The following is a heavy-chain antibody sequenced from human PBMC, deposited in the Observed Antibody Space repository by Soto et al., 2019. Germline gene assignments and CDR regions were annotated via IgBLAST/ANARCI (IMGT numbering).Heavy chain of an antibody. CDR3: TNMVRGVIITDSYYGMDV. CDR1: GGTFSSYA. V-gene: IGHV1-69*01. D-gene: IGHD3-10*01. J-gene: IGHJ6*02. CDR2: IIPIFGTA. Sequence: QVQLVQSGAEVKKPGSSVKVSCKASGGTFSSYAISWVRQAPGQGLEWMGGIIPIFGTANYAQKFQGRVTITADESTSTDYMELSSLRSEDTAVYYCTNMVRGVIITDSYYGMDVWGQGTTVTVSS.